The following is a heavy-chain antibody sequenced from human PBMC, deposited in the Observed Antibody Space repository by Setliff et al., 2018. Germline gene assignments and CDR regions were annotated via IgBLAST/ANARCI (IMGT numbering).Heavy chain of an antibody. CDR1: GYTFTGYY. V-gene: IGHV1-2*06. D-gene: IGHD6-13*01. Sequence: ASVKVSCKASGYTFTGYYMHWVQQAPGQGLEWMGRINPNSGGTNYAQKFQGRVTMTRDTSISTAYMELSRLRSDDTAVYYCARDGVGQQLFVPYYYYGMDVWGQGTTVTVSS. CDR2: INPNSGGT. J-gene: IGHJ6*02. CDR3: ARDGVGQQLFVPYYYYGMDV.